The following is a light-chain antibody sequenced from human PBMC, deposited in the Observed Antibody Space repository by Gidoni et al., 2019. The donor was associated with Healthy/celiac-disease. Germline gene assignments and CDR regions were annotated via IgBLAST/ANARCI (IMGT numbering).Light chain of an antibody. CDR3: AAWDDSLSGRV. CDR1: SSNIGSNY. Sequence: QSVLTQPPSASGTPGQRVTISCSGSSSNIGSNYVYWYQQLPGTAPKLLIYRNNQRPSGVPYRFSGSKSGTSASLAISGLRSEDEADYYCAAWDDSLSGRVFG. J-gene: IGLJ2*01. V-gene: IGLV1-47*01. CDR2: RNN.